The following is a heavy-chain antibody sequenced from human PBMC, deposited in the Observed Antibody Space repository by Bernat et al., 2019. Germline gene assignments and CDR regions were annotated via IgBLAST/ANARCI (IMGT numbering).Heavy chain of an antibody. CDR3: ARAPRIAAAGTKVKYYFDY. V-gene: IGHV3-30-3*01. Sequence: QVQLVESGGGVVQPGRSLRLSCAASGFTFSSYAMHWVRQAPGKGLEWVAVISYDGSNKYYADSVKGRFTISRDNSKNTLYLQMNSLRAEDTAVYYCARAPRIAAAGTKVKYYFDYWGQGTLVTVSS. J-gene: IGHJ4*02. D-gene: IGHD6-13*01. CDR1: GFTFSSYA. CDR2: ISYDGSNK.